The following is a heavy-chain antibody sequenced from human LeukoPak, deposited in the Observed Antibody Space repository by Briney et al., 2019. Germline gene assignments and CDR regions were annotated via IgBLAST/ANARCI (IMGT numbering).Heavy chain of an antibody. D-gene: IGHD6-13*01. V-gene: IGHV5-51*01. Sequence: GESLKISCKVSGYTFTSNWIGWLRQMPGKGLEWMGLIFPGDSDTRYGPSFQGQVTISVDRSISTAYLQWSSLKASDTAMYYCARYSNLISVAGWVDYGGQGTLVTVSS. CDR1: GYTFTSNW. J-gene: IGHJ4*02. CDR3: ARYSNLISVAGWVDY. CDR2: IFPGDSDT.